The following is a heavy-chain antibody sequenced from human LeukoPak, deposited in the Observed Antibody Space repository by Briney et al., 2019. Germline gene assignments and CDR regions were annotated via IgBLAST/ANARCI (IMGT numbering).Heavy chain of an antibody. CDR2: ISAYNGNT. Sequence: GASVKVSCKASGYTFTSYGISWVRQAPGQGLEWMGWISAYNGNTNYAQKLQGRVTMTTDTSTSTVYMELSSLRSEDTAVYYCAREKQWLGPDYWGQGTLVTVSS. CDR3: AREKQWLGPDY. V-gene: IGHV1-18*01. J-gene: IGHJ4*02. CDR1: GYTFTSYG. D-gene: IGHD6-19*01.